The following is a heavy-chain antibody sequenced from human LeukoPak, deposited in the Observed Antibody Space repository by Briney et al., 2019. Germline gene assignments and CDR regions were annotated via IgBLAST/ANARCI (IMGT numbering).Heavy chain of an antibody. Sequence: SVTVSCKASGGTFSSYAISWVRQAPGQGLEWMGGIIPIFGTANYAQKFQGRVTITADKSTSTAYMELSSLRSEDTAVYYCATGGIAAAGLGYWGGVFDYWGQGTLVTVSS. CDR1: GGTFSSYA. D-gene: IGHD6-13*01. V-gene: IGHV1-69*06. CDR2: IIPIFGTA. CDR3: ATGGIAAAGLGYWGGVFDY. J-gene: IGHJ4*02.